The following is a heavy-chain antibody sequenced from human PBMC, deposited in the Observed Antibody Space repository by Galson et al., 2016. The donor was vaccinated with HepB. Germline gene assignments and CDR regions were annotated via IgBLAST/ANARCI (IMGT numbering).Heavy chain of an antibody. D-gene: IGHD3-3*01. CDR2: IWYDGSKK. CDR3: ARDRRVFGVLIIPDY. J-gene: IGHJ4*02. Sequence: SLRLSCAASGFTLSSYGMHWVRQAPGKGLEWVAHIWYDGSKKYYADSVKSRFTISRDNSKNTLYLQMNSLRAEDTAVYYCARDRRVFGVLIIPDYWGQGTLVTVSS. CDR1: GFTLSSYG. V-gene: IGHV3-33*01.